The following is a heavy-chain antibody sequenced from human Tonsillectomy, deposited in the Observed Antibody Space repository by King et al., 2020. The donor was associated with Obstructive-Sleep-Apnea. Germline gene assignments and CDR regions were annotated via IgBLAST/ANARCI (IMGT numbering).Heavy chain of an antibody. CDR1: GFTFSPYN. D-gene: IGHD6-13*01. Sequence: VQLVESGGGVVQPGRSLRLSCEASGFTFSPYNMHWVRQDPGKGLEWVAVIWYDGTSKYDADSVKGRFTISRDNSKNTLYLQMNSLRAEDTAMYYCAKSPIIAAAGYFDYWGQGTLVTVSS. V-gene: IGHV3-33*06. CDR3: AKSPIIAAAGYFDY. CDR2: IWYDGTSK. J-gene: IGHJ4*02.